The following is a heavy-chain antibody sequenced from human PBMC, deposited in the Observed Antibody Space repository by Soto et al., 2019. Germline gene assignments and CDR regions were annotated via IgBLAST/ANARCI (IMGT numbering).Heavy chain of an antibody. CDR1: GYTFTSYY. CDR3: ARATEAAGDLTPLFNFDY. V-gene: IGHV1-46*01. Sequence: ASVKVSCKASGYTFTSYYMHWVRQAPGQGLEWMGIINPSGGSTSYAQKFQGRVTMTRDTSTSTVYMELSSLRSEDTAVYYCARATEAAGDLTPLFNFDYWGQGTLVTVSS. D-gene: IGHD6-13*01. CDR2: INPSGGST. J-gene: IGHJ4*02.